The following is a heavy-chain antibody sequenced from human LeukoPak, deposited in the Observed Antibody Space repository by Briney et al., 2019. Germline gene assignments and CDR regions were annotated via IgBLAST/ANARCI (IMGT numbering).Heavy chain of an antibody. J-gene: IGHJ4*02. V-gene: IGHV4-39*01. D-gene: IGHD1-26*01. CDR3: ASQERGWELNYFDY. CDR2: IYYSGST. Sequence: SETLSLTCTVSGGSISSSSYYWGWIRQPPGKGLEWIGSIYYSGSTYYNPSLKSRVTISVDTSKNQFSLKLSSVTAADTAVYYCASQERGWELNYFDYWGQGTLVTVSS. CDR1: GGSISSSSYY.